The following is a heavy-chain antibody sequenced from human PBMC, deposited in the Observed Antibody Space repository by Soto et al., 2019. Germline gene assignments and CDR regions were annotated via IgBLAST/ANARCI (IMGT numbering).Heavy chain of an antibody. CDR1: GFTFSSYA. J-gene: IGHJ4*02. Sequence: EVQLLESGGGSVQPGGSLRLCCAASGFTFSSYAMTWVRQAPGKGLEWVSAISGSGAYTYYANYVKCRFTISSDNSKNTLYLQLNRLRAEDTAVDYSAKYGCSSSSCQCDYWGQGTRVTVSS. D-gene: IGHD2-2*01. CDR2: ISGSGAYT. V-gene: IGHV3-23*01. CDR3: AKYGCSSSSCQCDY.